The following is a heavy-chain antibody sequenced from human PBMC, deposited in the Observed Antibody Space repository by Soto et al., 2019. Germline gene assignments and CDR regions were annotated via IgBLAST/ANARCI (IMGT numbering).Heavy chain of an antibody. CDR1: GYKFSNHW. CDR2: MWPGDSDI. Sequence: VDALKISCNGSGYKFSNHWIAWVRQMPGKGLEWIGIMWPGDSDIRYSPSFQGQVTISADKSISTAYLQWSSLKASDPAMYYCARLDTSNWSYSGYWGQRTLVTVSS. V-gene: IGHV5-51*01. CDR3: ARLDTSNWSYSGY. J-gene: IGHJ4*02.